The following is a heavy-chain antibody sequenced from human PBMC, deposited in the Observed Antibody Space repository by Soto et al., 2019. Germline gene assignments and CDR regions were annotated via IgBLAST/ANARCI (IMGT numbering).Heavy chain of an antibody. Sequence: EAHLVGSGGGVVQPGGSLRLSCAASGFAVSANYLSWVSQAPGKGLEWVSLIYSGGDTDYADSVRGRFTISRDNSKNTLYLQMNSLKAEDTAVYYWATRMTTSPYWGQGALVNVSS. V-gene: IGHV3-66*01. D-gene: IGHD4-17*01. CDR2: IYSGGDT. J-gene: IGHJ4*02. CDR1: GFAVSANY. CDR3: ATRMTTSPY.